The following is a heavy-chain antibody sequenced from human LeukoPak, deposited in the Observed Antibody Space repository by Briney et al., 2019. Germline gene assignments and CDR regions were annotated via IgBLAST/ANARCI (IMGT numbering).Heavy chain of an antibody. Sequence: GGSLRLSCAASGFSGFTFSSHAMSWVRQAPGKGLEWVSAISGSGGTTYYADSVKGRFSISRDNSKNTLYLQMNSLRAEDTAIYYCANKYGSRSYYIGWGQGTLVTVSS. D-gene: IGHD3-10*01. V-gene: IGHV3-23*01. CDR2: ISGSGGTT. CDR3: ANKYGSRSYYIG. CDR1: GFSGFTFSSHA. J-gene: IGHJ4*02.